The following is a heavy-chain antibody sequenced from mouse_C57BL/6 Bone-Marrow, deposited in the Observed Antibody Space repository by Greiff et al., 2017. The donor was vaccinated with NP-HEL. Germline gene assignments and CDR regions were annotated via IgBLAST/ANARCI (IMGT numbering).Heavy chain of an antibody. V-gene: IGHV5-4*03. CDR1: GFTFSSYA. CDR2: ISDGGSYT. J-gene: IGHJ3*01. D-gene: IGHD1-1*01. Sequence: EVMLVESGGGLVKPGGSLKLSCAASGFTFSSYAMSWVRQTPEKRLEWVATISDGGSYTYYPDNVKGRFTISRDNSKNTLYLQMSHLKSEDTAMYYCARAHYGSRFAYWGQGTLVTVSA. CDR3: ARAHYGSRFAY.